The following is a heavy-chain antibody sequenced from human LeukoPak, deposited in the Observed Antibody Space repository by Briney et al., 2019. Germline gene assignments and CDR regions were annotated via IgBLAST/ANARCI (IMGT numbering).Heavy chain of an antibody. V-gene: IGHV4-39*01. D-gene: IGHD1-7*01. CDR1: GGSISTYY. Sequence: KPSETLSLTCTVSGGSISTYYWGWIRQPPGKGLEWIGTIYYSGSTFYNPSLKSRVTISVDTSKNQFSLKLSSVTAADTAVYSCARQAISGTRSWFDPWGQGTLVTVSS. J-gene: IGHJ5*02. CDR2: IYYSGST. CDR3: ARQAISGTRSWFDP.